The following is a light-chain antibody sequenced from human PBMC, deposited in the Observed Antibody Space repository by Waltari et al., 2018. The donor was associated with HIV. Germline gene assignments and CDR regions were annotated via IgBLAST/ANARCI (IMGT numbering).Light chain of an antibody. CDR2: KTN. CDR1: SSNVGRNS. J-gene: IGLJ2*01. V-gene: IGLV1-44*01. CDR3: AAWDDSLNGPL. Sequence: QSVLTQPPSASGTPGQRVTISCSGSSSNVGRNSVSWYRQFPGTAPNLLIYKTNQRPSGVPDRFSGSKSGTSASLAISGLQSDDESVYYCAAWDDSLNGPLFGGGTQLTVL.